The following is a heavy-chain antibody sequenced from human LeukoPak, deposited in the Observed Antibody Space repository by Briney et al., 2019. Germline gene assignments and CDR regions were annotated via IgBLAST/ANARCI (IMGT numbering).Heavy chain of an antibody. D-gene: IGHD6-19*01. V-gene: IGHV4-34*01. CDR3: ARASYSSGWWGGSYYYSYTDV. J-gene: IGHJ6*03. CDR1: GGSFSGYY. CDR2: INHSGST. Sequence: SETLSLTCAVYGGSFSGYYWSWIRQPPGKGLEWIGEINHSGSTNYNPSRKSRVTISVAPSKNQFSLKLSSVTAADTAVYYCARASYSSGWWGGSYYYSYTDVCGKGTTVTVSS.